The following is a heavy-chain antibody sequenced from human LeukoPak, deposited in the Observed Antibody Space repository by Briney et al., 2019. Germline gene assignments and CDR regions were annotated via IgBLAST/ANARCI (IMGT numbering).Heavy chain of an antibody. V-gene: IGHV4-39*01. CDR1: GDSIRSNNYY. CDR3: QSRFLEWLLDY. J-gene: IGHJ4*02. Sequence: PSETLSLTCTVSGDSIRSNNYYWGWIRQPPGKGLEWIGSIYDTGSTFYNPSLKSRVIISVDTSKNQFSLKLSSETAADTAVYYCQSRFLEWLLDYWGQGTLVTVSS. CDR2: IYDTGST. D-gene: IGHD3-3*01.